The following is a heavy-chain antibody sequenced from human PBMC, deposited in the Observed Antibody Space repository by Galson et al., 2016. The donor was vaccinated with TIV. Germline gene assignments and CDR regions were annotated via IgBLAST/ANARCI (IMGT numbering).Heavy chain of an antibody. CDR2: ISAYKGDT. D-gene: IGHD6-13*01. V-gene: IGHV1-18*01. CDR1: GYTFNSFG. J-gene: IGHJ4*02. Sequence: SVKVSCKASGYTFNSFGISWVRQAPGQGLEWVGYISAYKGDTKNAQKFQGRVTMTKDTSTNTAYMELRSLRSDDTAVYYCATAAPCYSSSWSMDYWGQGNLVTVSS. CDR3: ATAAPCYSSSWSMDY.